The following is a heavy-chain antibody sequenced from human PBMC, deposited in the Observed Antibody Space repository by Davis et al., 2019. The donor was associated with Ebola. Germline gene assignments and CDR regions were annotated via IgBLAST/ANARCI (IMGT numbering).Heavy chain of an antibody. CDR2: ISSSSSYI. Sequence: GESLKISCAASGFTFSSYWMSWVRQAPGKGLEWVSSISSSSSYIYYADSVKGRFTISRDNAKNSLYLQMNSLRAEDTAVYYCARSYYDFWSGYYIGVFDYWGQGTLVTVSS. CDR1: GFTFSSYW. D-gene: IGHD3-3*01. J-gene: IGHJ4*02. CDR3: ARSYYDFWSGYYIGVFDY. V-gene: IGHV3-21*01.